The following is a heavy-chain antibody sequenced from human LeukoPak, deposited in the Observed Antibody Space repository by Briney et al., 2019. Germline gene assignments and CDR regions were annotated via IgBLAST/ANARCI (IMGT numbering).Heavy chain of an antibody. V-gene: IGHV5-51*01. Sequence: GESLKISCKGSGYSFTSHWIGWVRQVPGKGLEWMGIIYPGDSDTRYSPSFQGQVTISADKSISTAYLQWTSLKASDTAMYFCARGLGGGFWTGYPSCFDYWGQGTLVTVSS. D-gene: IGHD3/OR15-3a*01. CDR2: IYPGDSDT. CDR1: GYSFTSHW. J-gene: IGHJ4*02. CDR3: ARGLGGGFWTGYPSCFDY.